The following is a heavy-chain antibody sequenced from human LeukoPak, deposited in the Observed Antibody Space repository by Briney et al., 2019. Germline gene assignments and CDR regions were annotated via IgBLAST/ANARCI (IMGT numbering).Heavy chain of an antibody. D-gene: IGHD3-3*01. Sequence: ASVKVSCKASGYTFTGYYMHWVRQAPGQGLEWMGWINPNSGGTNYAQKFQGRVTMTRDTSISTAYMELSRLRSDDTAVYYCARSYYDFWSGYGNWFDPWGQGTLVTVSS. CDR1: GYTFTGYY. CDR2: INPNSGGT. CDR3: ARSYYDFWSGYGNWFDP. V-gene: IGHV1-2*02. J-gene: IGHJ5*02.